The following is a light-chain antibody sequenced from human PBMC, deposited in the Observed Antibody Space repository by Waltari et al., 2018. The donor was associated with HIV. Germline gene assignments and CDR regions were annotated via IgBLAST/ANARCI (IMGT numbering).Light chain of an antibody. Sequence: QSALAQPAPVSGPLGQSVPTSCSGPTSDFACSFLYVALYQQHAGKPPKLLIYDVNKRPSGVSNRFSGFRSGNMASLTISGLQTDDESIYFCSSYSTTNTYVVFGGGTKVTVL. CDR3: SSYSTTNTYVV. CDR1: TSDFACSFLY. CDR2: DVN. J-gene: IGLJ2*01. V-gene: IGLV2-14*03.